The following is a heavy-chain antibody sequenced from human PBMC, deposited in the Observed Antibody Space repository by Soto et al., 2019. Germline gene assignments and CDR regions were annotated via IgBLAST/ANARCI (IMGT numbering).Heavy chain of an antibody. D-gene: IGHD3-10*01. V-gene: IGHV1-2*02. CDR3: ARWTGVVGADYYYYGMDV. CDR2: INPNSGGT. J-gene: IGHJ6*02. Sequence: QVQLVQSGAEVKKPGASVKASCKASGYTFTGYYMHWVRQAPGQGLEWMGWINPNSGGTNYAQKFQGRVTMTRDTSISTAYMELSRLTSDDTAVYYCARWTGVVGADYYYYGMDVWGQGTTVTVCS. CDR1: GYTFTGYY.